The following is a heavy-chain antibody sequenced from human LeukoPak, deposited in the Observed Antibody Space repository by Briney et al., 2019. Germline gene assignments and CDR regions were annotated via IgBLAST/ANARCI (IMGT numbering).Heavy chain of an antibody. J-gene: IGHJ4*02. V-gene: IGHV4-59*01. Sequence: SETLSLTCTVSGGSISSYYWSWIRQPPGKGLEWIGYIYYSGSTNYNPSLKSRVTISVDTSKNQFSLKLSSVTAADTAVYYCASGGPGGWYAGWRFDYWGQGTLVTVST. D-gene: IGHD6-19*01. CDR1: GGSISSYY. CDR2: IYYSGST. CDR3: ASGGPGGWYAGWRFDY.